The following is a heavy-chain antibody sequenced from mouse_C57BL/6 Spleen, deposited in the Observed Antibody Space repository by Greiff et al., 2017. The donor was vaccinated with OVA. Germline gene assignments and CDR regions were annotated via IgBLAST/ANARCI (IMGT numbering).Heavy chain of an antibody. CDR3: ARHEGSRAWFAY. V-gene: IGHV5-9*01. CDR2: ISGGGGNT. D-gene: IGHD1-1*02. Sequence: EVQLVESGGGLVKPGGSLKLSCAASGFTFSSYTMSWVRQTPEKRLEWVATISGGGGNTYYPASVQGRFTISRDNAKNTLYLQMSSLRSEDTALYYCARHEGSRAWFAYWGQGTLVTVSA. CDR1: GFTFSSYT. J-gene: IGHJ3*01.